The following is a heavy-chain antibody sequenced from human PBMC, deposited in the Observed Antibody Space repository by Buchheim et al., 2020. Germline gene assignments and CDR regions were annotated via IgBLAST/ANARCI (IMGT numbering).Heavy chain of an antibody. J-gene: IGHJ3*02. CDR1: GFIFSAHW. V-gene: IGHV3-7*01. CDR2: IHPAGNGK. D-gene: IGHD1-26*01. CDR3: AREGARMGAFDI. Sequence: EAQLVESGGGLVQPGGSLRLSCAASGFIFSAHWMNWVRQTTGKGLEWVADIHPAGNGKYYVDFVKGRFTISRDNAENSLYLEMNSLRVEDTAMYYCAREGARMGAFDIWGQGT.